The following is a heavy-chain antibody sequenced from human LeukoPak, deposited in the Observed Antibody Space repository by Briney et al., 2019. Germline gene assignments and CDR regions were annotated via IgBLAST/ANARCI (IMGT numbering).Heavy chain of an antibody. V-gene: IGHV1-2*06. D-gene: IGHD3-22*01. CDR1: GYTFTGYY. J-gene: IGHJ4*02. CDR3: ARSSYYYDSSGYYEDY. CDR2: INPNSGGT. Sequence: GASVKVSCKASGYTFTGYYMHWVRQAPGQGLEWMGRINPNSGGTSYAQKFQGRVTMTRDTSISTAYMELSRLRSDDTAVYYCARSSYYYDSSGYYEDYWGQGTLVTVSS.